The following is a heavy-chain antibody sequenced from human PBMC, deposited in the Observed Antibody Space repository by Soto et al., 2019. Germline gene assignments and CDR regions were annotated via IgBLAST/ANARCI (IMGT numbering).Heavy chain of an antibody. Sequence: GGSLRLSCAASGFTFSNYSMHWVRQAPGKGLEWVALTSYDGNNEYYTDSVKGRFTISIYNSKNTLFLQMQITRPEDTAAYYCAKDMYVFNWATCYFDYWGPGALVTVSS. D-gene: IGHD1-1*01. J-gene: IGHJ4*02. CDR1: GFTFSNYS. CDR3: AKDMYVFNWATCYFDY. V-gene: IGHV3-30*18. CDR2: TSYDGNNE.